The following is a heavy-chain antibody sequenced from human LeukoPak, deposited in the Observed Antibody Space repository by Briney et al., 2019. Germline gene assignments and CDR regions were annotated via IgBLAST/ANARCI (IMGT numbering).Heavy chain of an antibody. Sequence: SETLSLTCAVSGGSFYDYYWSCIRQPAGKGLEWIGRIYFSGSTDSNTSLKSRVTMSVDTSKNQFSLNLTSVTAAHSAVYYCARGRARLLLIDYWGQGTLVTVSS. CDR2: IYFSGST. CDR3: ARGRARLLLIDY. D-gene: IGHD2-15*01. J-gene: IGHJ4*02. CDR1: GGSFYDYY. V-gene: IGHV4-4*07.